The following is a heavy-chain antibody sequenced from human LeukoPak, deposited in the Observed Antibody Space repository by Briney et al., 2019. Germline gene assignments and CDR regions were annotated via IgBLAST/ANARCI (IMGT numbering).Heavy chain of an antibody. CDR1: GYTFTSYY. CDR2: INPSGGST. D-gene: IGHD2-21*02. V-gene: IGHV1-46*01. J-gene: IGHJ5*02. Sequence: ASVKVSCKASGYTFTSYYMHWVRQAPGQGLEWMGIINPSGGSTSYAQKFQGRVTMTRDTSTSTVYMELSSLRSEDTAVYYRAKVYCGGDCSYNWFDPWGQGALVTVSS. CDR3: AKVYCGGDCSYNWFDP.